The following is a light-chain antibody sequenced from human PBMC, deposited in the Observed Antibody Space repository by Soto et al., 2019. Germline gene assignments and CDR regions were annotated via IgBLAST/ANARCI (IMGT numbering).Light chain of an antibody. J-gene: IGKJ2*01. CDR2: AAT. Sequence: DIQMAQSPSHVSASVGDRVSITCRASQDIRSWLAWYQQRPGKAPKLLIYAATILQSGVPSRFSGSGSGTAFTLTISNLQPEDFATYYCQQYNSYLYTFGQGTKVDIK. CDR1: QDIRSW. CDR3: QQYNSYLYT. V-gene: IGKV1D-16*01.